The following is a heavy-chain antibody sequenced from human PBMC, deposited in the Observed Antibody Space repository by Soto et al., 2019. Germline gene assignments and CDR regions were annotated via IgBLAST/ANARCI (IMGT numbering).Heavy chain of an antibody. J-gene: IGHJ5*02. D-gene: IGHD2-21*01. Sequence: GSLRLSCAASGFTFSNYWMSWVRQAPGKGLEWVANIKQDGSESNYADSLKGRFTISRDNAENSLYLQMTSLRAEDTAVYYCASARHIGPWGQGTLVTVSS. V-gene: IGHV3-7*01. CDR1: GFTFSNYW. CDR2: IKQDGSES. CDR3: ASARHIGP.